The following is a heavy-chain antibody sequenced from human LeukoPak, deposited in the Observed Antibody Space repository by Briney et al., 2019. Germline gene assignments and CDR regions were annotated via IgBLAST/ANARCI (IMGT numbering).Heavy chain of an antibody. CDR1: GGTFSSYA. D-gene: IGHD3-3*01. Sequence: GASVKVSCKASGGTFSSYAISWVRQAPGQGLEWMGRIIPILGIANYAQKFQGRVTITADKSTSTAYMELSSLRSEDTAVYYCARDPLWSGYTILDYWGQGTLVTVSS. J-gene: IGHJ4*02. CDR3: ARDPLWSGYTILDY. CDR2: IIPILGIA. V-gene: IGHV1-69*04.